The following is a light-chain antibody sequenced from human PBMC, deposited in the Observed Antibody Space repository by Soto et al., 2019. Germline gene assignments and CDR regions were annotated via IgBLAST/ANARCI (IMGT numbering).Light chain of an antibody. V-gene: IGLV1-40*01. CDR1: NSNIGAGYD. Sequence: QSVLTQPPSVSGAPGQRVTISCTGSNSNIGAGYDVHWYQHLPGTAPKLLIYGDINRPSGVPDRFSGSKSGTPASLAITGLQAEDEADYYCQSYDSSLSGLYVFGTGTKVTVL. CDR2: GDI. CDR3: QSYDSSLSGLYV. J-gene: IGLJ1*01.